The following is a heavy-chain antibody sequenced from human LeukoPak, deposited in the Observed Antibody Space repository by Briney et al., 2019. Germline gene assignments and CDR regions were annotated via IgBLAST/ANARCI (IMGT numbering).Heavy chain of an antibody. V-gene: IGHV3-48*03. CDR2: ISSSGSTI. J-gene: IGHJ4*02. Sequence: GGSLRLSCAASGFTFSSYEMNWVRQAPGKGLEWVSYISSSGSTIYYADSVKGRFTISRDNAKNSLYLQMNSLRAEDTAVYYCSVNMGSGYRFDYWGQGTLVTVSS. D-gene: IGHD3-22*01. CDR3: SVNMGSGYRFDY. CDR1: GFTFSSYE.